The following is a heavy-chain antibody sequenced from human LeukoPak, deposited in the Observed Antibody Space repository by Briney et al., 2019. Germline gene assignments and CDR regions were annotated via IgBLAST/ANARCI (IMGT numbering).Heavy chain of an antibody. CDR2: IKLDGSSK. CDR1: GFTFSNYW. J-gene: IGHJ5*02. D-gene: IGHD2-15*01. Sequence: GGSLRLSCAASGFTFSNYWMSWVRQAPGNGLEWVATIKLDGSSKYYGDSVKGRSTISRDNAKNSLYLQMSSLRDEDTAVYYCAREGYSTFDPWGQGTLVTVSS. CDR3: AREGYSTFDP. V-gene: IGHV3-7*04.